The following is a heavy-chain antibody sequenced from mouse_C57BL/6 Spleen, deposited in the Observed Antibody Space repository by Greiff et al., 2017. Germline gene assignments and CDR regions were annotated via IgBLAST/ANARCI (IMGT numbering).Heavy chain of an antibody. Sequence: QVQLKESGAELVKPGASVKISCKASGYAFSSYWMNWVKQRPGKGLEWIGQIYPGDGDTNYNGKFKGKATLTADKSSSTAYMQLSSLTSEDSAVYFCARHSLYAMDYWGQGTSVTVSS. CDR2: IYPGDGDT. CDR3: ARHSLYAMDY. CDR1: GYAFSSYW. V-gene: IGHV1-80*01. J-gene: IGHJ4*01.